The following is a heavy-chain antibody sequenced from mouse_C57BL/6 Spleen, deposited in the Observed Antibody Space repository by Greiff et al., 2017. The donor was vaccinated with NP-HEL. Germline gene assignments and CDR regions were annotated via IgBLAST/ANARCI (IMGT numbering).Heavy chain of an antibody. CDR2: IYPGDGDT. J-gene: IGHJ1*03. Sequence: VQLQQSGPELVKPGASVKISCKASGYAFSSSWMNWVKQRPGKGLEWIGRIYPGDGDTNYNGKFKGKATLTADKSSSTAYMQLSSLTSEDSAVYFCAREENWENWYFDVWGTGTTVTVSS. D-gene: IGHD4-1*01. CDR3: AREENWENWYFDV. V-gene: IGHV1-82*01. CDR1: GYAFSSSW.